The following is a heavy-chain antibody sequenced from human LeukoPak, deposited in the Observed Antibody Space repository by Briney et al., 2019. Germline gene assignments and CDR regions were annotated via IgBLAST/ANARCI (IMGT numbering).Heavy chain of an antibody. CDR2: IYTSGST. J-gene: IGHJ2*01. D-gene: IGHD3-3*01. CDR1: GGSISSYY. Sequence: SETLSLTCTVSGGSISSYYWSWIRQPAGKGLEWIGRIYTSGSTNYYPSLQSRVTMSVDTSKNQFSMKLSSVPAAYTAVYYCNRARSAYWYFDLWGRGTLVTVSS. V-gene: IGHV4-4*07. CDR3: NRARSAYWYFDL.